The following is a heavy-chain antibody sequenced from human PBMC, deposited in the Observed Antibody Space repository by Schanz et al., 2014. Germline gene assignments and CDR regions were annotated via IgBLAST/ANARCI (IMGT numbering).Heavy chain of an antibody. Sequence: EVQLVESGGGLVQPGGSLRLSCAASGFTFSSYSMNWVRQAPGKGLEWVSYISSASSTINYADSVKGRFTISRDNAKNSLFLQMNSLRAEDTAVYYCARAGYDADNWFDPWGQGTLVNGSS. CDR3: ARAGYDADNWFDP. V-gene: IGHV3-48*01. D-gene: IGHD2-2*01. CDR1: GFTFSSYS. CDR2: ISSASSTI. J-gene: IGHJ5*02.